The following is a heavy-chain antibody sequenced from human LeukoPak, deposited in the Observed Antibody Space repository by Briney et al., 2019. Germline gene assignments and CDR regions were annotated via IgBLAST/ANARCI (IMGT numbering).Heavy chain of an antibody. CDR1: GGSISGSY. Sequence: AETLSLTCTVSGGSISGSYWSWIRQPPGKGLEWIGSFYYSGNTNYNPSLKSRVTISVDTSKNQFSLNLSSVTAADTAVYYCARDPYRDNFFDPWGQGTLVTVSS. J-gene: IGHJ5*02. CDR3: ARDPYRDNFFDP. CDR2: FYYSGNT. D-gene: IGHD1-26*01. V-gene: IGHV4-59*01.